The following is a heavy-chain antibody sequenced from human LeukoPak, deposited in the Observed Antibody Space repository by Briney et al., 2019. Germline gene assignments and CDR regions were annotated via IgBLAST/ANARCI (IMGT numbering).Heavy chain of an antibody. V-gene: IGHV4-4*07. J-gene: IGHJ4*02. Sequence: WETLSLTCTVSGGSISSYYWSWIRQPAGKGLEWIGRIYTSGSTYYNPSLKSRVTISVDTSKNQFSLRLSSVTAADTAVYYCARLPRYYYGSELDYWGQGTLVTVSS. CDR1: GGSISSYY. D-gene: IGHD3-10*01. CDR3: ARLPRYYYGSELDY. CDR2: IYTSGST.